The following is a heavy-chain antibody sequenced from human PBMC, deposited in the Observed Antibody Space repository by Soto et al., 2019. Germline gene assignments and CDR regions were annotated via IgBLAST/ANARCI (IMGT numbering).Heavy chain of an antibody. Sequence: QVQLVESGGGVVQPGRSLRLSCAASGFTFSSYGMHWVRQAPGKGLEWVAVIWYDGSNKYYADSVKGRFTISRDNSKNTLYLQMNSLRAEDTAVYYCARDKGSGWPTRVDGMDVWGQGTTVTVSS. D-gene: IGHD6-19*01. J-gene: IGHJ6*02. CDR1: GFTFSSYG. V-gene: IGHV3-33*01. CDR2: IWYDGSNK. CDR3: ARDKGSGWPTRVDGMDV.